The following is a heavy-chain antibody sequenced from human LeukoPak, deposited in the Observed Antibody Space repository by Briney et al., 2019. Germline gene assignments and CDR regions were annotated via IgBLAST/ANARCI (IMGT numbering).Heavy chain of an antibody. CDR1: GFTFSSYA. V-gene: IGHV3-30-3*01. CDR3: ARDLMITFGGVIAGFDN. D-gene: IGHD3-16*02. Sequence: RSLRLSCAASGFTFSSYAMHWVRQAPGKGLEWVAVISYDGSNKYYADSVKGRFTISRDNSKNTLYLQMNSLRAEDTAVYYCARDLMITFGGVIAGFDNWGQGTLVTVSS. CDR2: ISYDGSNK. J-gene: IGHJ4*02.